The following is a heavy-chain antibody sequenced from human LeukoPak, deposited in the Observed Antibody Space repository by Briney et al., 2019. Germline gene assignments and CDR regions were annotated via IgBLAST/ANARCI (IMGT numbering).Heavy chain of an antibody. CDR1: GFTLSSYV. V-gene: IGHV3-23*01. J-gene: IGHJ4*02. D-gene: IGHD3-9*01. CDR3: AKDPVLNYDILTGYSYFDY. Sequence: GGSLRLSCAASGFTLSSYVMHWVRQAPGEGLEWVSVTGHSGDPTYYADSVKGRFTISRDNSKNTLYLQMNSLRAEDTAVYYCAKDPVLNYDILTGYSYFDYWGQGTLVTVSS. CDR2: TGHSGDPT.